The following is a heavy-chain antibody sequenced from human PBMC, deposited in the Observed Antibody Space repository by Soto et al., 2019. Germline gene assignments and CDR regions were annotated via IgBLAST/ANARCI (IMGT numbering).Heavy chain of an antibody. Sequence: ASETLSLTCTVSGGSISSGDYYWSWIRQPPGKGLEWIGEINHSGSTNYNPSLKSRVTISVDTSKNQFSLKLSSVTAADTAVYYCARGGIMITFGGVIGGSYYYYGMDVWGQGTTVTVSS. V-gene: IGHV4-39*07. CDR3: ARGGIMITFGGVIGGSYYYYGMDV. CDR2: INHSGST. D-gene: IGHD3-16*02. J-gene: IGHJ6*02. CDR1: GGSISSGDYY.